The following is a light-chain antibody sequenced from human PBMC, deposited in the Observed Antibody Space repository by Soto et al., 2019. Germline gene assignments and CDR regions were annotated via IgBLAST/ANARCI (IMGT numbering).Light chain of an antibody. CDR2: VAS. CDR3: QQYGRSPFT. J-gene: IGKJ2*01. CDR1: QRITNNF. V-gene: IGKV3-20*01. Sequence: EIVLTQSPVTLSLSPGERATLSCRASQRITNNFLAWFQQKAGLAPRLLIYVASTRASGVPDRFSGGGSGTDFVLTISRLEPEDFAVYYCQQYGRSPFTFGQGTKLQIK.